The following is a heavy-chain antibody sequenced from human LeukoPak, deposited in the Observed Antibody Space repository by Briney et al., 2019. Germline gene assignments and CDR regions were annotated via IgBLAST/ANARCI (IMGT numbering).Heavy chain of an antibody. J-gene: IGHJ4*02. D-gene: IGHD4-17*01. CDR3: AKEIYGDYGGVDY. Sequence: GGSLRLSCAASEFIFSTYAMSWVRQAPGKGLEWVSRINGNIGSTYYADSVKGRFTISRDNSKKTLYLQMNSLRAEDTAVYYCAKEIYGDYGGVDYWGQGTLVTASS. V-gene: IGHV3-23*01. CDR1: EFIFSTYA. CDR2: INGNIGST.